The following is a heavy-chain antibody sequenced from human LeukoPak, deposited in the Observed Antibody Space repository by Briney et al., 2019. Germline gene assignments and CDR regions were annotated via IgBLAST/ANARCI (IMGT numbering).Heavy chain of an antibody. Sequence: GGSLRLSCADSGFTVSSNYMSWVRQAPGKGLEWVSVIYSGGSTYYADSVKGRFTISRDNSKNTLYLQMNSLRAEDTAVYYCARDLAAAGIDYWGQGTLVTVSS. D-gene: IGHD6-13*01. CDR1: GFTVSSNY. CDR3: ARDLAAAGIDY. CDR2: IYSGGST. V-gene: IGHV3-66*01. J-gene: IGHJ4*02.